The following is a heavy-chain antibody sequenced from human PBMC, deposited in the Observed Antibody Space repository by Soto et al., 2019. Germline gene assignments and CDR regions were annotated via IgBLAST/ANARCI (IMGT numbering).Heavy chain of an antibody. Sequence: PSQTLSVPGALSGGYISSYYWSSDRQPPGKGLEWIGYIYYSGSTNYNPSLKSRVTISVDTSKNQFSLKLGSVTAADTAVYYCASLAGSQLFVAYWGQGTLVTVSS. J-gene: IGHJ4*02. CDR1: GGYISSYY. D-gene: IGHD1-1*01. V-gene: IGHV4-59*01. CDR2: IYYSGST. CDR3: ASLAGSQLFVAY.